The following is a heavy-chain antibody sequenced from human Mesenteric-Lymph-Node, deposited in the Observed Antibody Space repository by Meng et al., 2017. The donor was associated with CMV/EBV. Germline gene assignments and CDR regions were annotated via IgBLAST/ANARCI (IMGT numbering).Heavy chain of an antibody. Sequence: GESLKISCAASGFTFSDYYMSWVRQAPGKGLEWVSYISSSGNTIYYADSVKGRFTISRDNSKNMMYLQMDSLRAEDTAVYYCAKDQNRYNSNPAGFDYWGQGTQVTVSS. CDR1: GFTFSDYY. D-gene: IGHD5-24*01. CDR2: ISSSGNTI. J-gene: IGHJ4*02. CDR3: AKDQNRYNSNPAGFDY. V-gene: IGHV3-11*04.